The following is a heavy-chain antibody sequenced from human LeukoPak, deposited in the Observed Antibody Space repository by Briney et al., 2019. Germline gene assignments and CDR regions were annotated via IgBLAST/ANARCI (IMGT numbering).Heavy chain of an antibody. D-gene: IGHD2-2*01. CDR2: ISYNGNNK. CDR3: AKCVGSSSSCLYYFDY. CDR1: GFTFSSYG. V-gene: IGHV3-30*18. Sequence: GGFLRLSCAASGFTFSSYGMHWVRQAPGKGLEWVAVISYNGNNKYYADSVKGRFTISRDSSKNTLYLQMNSLRAEDTAVYYCAKCVGSSSSCLYYFDYWGQGTLVTVSS. J-gene: IGHJ4*02.